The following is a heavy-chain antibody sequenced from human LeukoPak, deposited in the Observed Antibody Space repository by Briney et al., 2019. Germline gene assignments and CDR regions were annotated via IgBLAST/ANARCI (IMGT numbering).Heavy chain of an antibody. Sequence: GESLKISCKGSGYSFTSYWIGWVRQMPGKGLEWMGIIYPGDSDTRYSPSFQGQVTISADKSISTAYLQWSSLKASDTAMYYCARTDSWYSSGWYWFDPRGQGTLVTVSS. D-gene: IGHD6-19*01. CDR3: ARTDSWYSSGWYWFDP. CDR2: IYPGDSDT. V-gene: IGHV5-51*01. CDR1: GYSFTSYW. J-gene: IGHJ5*02.